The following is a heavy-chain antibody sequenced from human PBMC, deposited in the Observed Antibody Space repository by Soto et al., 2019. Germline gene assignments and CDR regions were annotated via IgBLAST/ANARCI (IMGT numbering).Heavy chain of an antibody. CDR1: GGSFSGHY. CDR2: INHSGST. Sequence: QVQLQQWGAGLLKPSETLSLTSAVYGGSFSGHYWSWIRRPPGKGLERIGEINHSGSTNYTPSLKSRVITSVDTSNNQFPLKLSSVTAADTAVYYCARGLDIVVGEYAFDFWGQGTMVTVSS. D-gene: IGHD2-15*01. V-gene: IGHV4-34*01. J-gene: IGHJ3*01. CDR3: ARGLDIVVGEYAFDF.